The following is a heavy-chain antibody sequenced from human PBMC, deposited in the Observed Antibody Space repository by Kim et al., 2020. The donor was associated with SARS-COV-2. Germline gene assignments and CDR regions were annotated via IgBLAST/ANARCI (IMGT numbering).Heavy chain of an antibody. CDR2: IYYSGST. V-gene: IGHV4-39*07. Sequence: SETLSLTCTVSGGSISSSSYYWGWIRQPPGKGLEWIGSIYYSGSTYYNPSLKSRVTISVDTSKNQFSLKLSSVTAADTAVYYCARDLSRVRGPNDAFDI. D-gene: IGHD3-10*01. J-gene: IGHJ3*02. CDR3: ARDLSRVRGPNDAFDI. CDR1: GGSISSSSYY.